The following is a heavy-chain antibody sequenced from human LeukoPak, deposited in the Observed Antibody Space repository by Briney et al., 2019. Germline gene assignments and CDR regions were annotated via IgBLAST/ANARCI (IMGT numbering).Heavy chain of an antibody. CDR2: ISAYNGNT. V-gene: IGHV1-18*01. CDR1: GYTFTSYG. D-gene: IGHD2-2*01. Sequence: ASVKVSCKASGYTFTSYGINWVRQAPGQGLEWMGWISAYNGNTNYAQKLQGRVTMTTDTSTSTAYMELRSLRSDDTVVYYCARGGQYQLTPMDWFDPWGQGTLVTVSS. J-gene: IGHJ5*02. CDR3: ARGGQYQLTPMDWFDP.